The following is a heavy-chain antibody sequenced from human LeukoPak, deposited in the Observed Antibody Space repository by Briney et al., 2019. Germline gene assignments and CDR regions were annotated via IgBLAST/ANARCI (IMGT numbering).Heavy chain of an antibody. CDR1: GFTFSSYA. J-gene: IGHJ4*02. V-gene: IGHV3-23*01. Sequence: PGGSLRLSCAASGFTFSSYAMSWVRQAPGKGLEWVSTINDNGVNTYYAHSVKGRFTISRDNSKNTLYLQLNSLRAEDTAFFYCAKDPSDLGASGSYNYSDYWGQGTLVTVSS. CDR3: AKDPSDLGASGSYNYSDY. D-gene: IGHD3-10*01. CDR2: INDNGVNT.